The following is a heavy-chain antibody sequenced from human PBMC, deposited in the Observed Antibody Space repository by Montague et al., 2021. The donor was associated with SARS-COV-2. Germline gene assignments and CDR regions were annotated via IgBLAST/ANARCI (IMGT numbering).Heavy chain of an antibody. J-gene: IGHJ4*02. D-gene: IGHD5-12*01. CDR3: ARNRRSYSGYDSEADY. CDR2: TYHNGIT. Sequence: SETLSLTCTVSGGSINSYYWSWIRQSPGKGLEWIGYTYHNGITNSSPSLKSRVTISVDTSKNQFSLNPNSMTAADTAVYYCARNRRSYSGYDSEADYWGQGTLVTVSS. V-gene: IGHV4-59*08. CDR1: GGSINSYY.